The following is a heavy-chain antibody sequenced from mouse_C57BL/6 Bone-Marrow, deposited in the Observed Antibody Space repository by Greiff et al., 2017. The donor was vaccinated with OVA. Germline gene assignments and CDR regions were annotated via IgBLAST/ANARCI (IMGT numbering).Heavy chain of an antibody. CDR3: ARFYYQPHV. CDR1: GYAFSSSW. V-gene: IGHV1-82*01. CDR2: IYPGDGDT. J-gene: IGHJ1*03. D-gene: IGHD1-1*01. Sequence: VKLMESGPELVKPGASVKISCKASGYAFSSSWMNWVKQRPGKGLEWIGRIYPGDGDTNYNGKFKGKATLTADKSSSTAYMQLSSLTSEDSAVYFCARFYYQPHVWGTGTTVTVSS.